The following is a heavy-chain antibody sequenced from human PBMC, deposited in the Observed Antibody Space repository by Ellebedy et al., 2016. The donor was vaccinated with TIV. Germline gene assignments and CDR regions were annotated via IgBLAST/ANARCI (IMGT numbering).Heavy chain of an antibody. Sequence: AASVKVSCKASGYTFTSFGISWVRQAPGQGLEWMGWISGYNGNTNYAHQFQDRVTITTDTSTSTAYRELRSLRSDDTAVYYCARVTHAGMDVWGHGTTVTVSS. CDR3: ARVTHAGMDV. V-gene: IGHV1-18*04. CDR1: GYTFTSFG. J-gene: IGHJ6*02. D-gene: IGHD1-26*01. CDR2: ISGYNGNT.